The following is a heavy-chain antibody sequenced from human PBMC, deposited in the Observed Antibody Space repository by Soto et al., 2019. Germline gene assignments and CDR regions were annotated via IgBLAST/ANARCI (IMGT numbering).Heavy chain of an antibody. J-gene: IGHJ5*02. CDR3: AREGTYYDSPWYNWFDP. D-gene: IGHD3-22*01. CDR1: GGSISSGDYY. Sequence: SETLSLTCTVSGGSISSGDYYWSWIRQPPGKGLEWIGYIYYSGSTYYNPSLKSRVTISVDTSKNQFSLKLSSVTAAYTAVYYCAREGTYYDSPWYNWFDPWGQGALVTVSS. V-gene: IGHV4-30-4*01. CDR2: IYYSGST.